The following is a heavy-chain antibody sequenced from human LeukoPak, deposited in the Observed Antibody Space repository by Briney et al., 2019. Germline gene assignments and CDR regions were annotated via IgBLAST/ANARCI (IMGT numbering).Heavy chain of an antibody. J-gene: IGHJ4*02. V-gene: IGHV4-59*08. D-gene: IGHD5-24*01. CDR1: GGSISSYY. Sequence: KPSETLSLTCTVSGGSISSYYWSWIRQPPGKGLEWIGYIYYSGSTNYSPSLKSRVTISVDTSKNQFSLKLSSVTAADTAVYYCARQRGYKSKSFDYWGQGTLVTVSS. CDR3: ARQRGYKSKSFDY. CDR2: IYYSGST.